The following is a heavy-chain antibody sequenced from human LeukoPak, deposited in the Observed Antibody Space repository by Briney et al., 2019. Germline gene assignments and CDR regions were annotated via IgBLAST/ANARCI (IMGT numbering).Heavy chain of an antibody. J-gene: IGHJ6*02. D-gene: IGHD3-16*01. CDR1: RFTFSNYV. Sequence: PGGSLRLSCAASRFTFSNYVMSWVRQAPGGGLECVSAISGSGRSTYYADSVKGRFTISRDNPKNTLYLQMNSLRAEETALYYCARVAGTIRIWPQPFGDGMDVWGQGTTVTVSS. V-gene: IGHV3-23*01. CDR3: ARVAGTIRIWPQPFGDGMDV. CDR2: ISGSGRST.